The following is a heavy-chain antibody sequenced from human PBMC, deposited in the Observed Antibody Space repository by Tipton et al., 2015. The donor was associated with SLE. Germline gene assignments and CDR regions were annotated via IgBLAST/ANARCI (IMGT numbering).Heavy chain of an antibody. J-gene: IGHJ6*03. CDR3: ARGAPREKEYYYYYMDV. V-gene: IGHV4-59*11. CDR2: IFYRGST. Sequence: TLSLTCTVSGGSISSHYWSWMRQPPGKGLEWIGNIFYRGSTNYNPSLKSRVTISVDTSKNQFSLKLSSVTAADTAVYYCARGAPREKEYYYYYMDVWGKGTTVTVSS. CDR1: GGSISSHY.